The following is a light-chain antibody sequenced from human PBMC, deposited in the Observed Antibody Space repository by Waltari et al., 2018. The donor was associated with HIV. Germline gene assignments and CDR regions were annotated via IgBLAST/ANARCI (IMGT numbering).Light chain of an antibody. J-gene: IGLJ3*02. V-gene: IGLV1-47*01. CDR2: TND. CDR3: VAWDDSLSGLL. CDR1: SSHIGSNY. Sequence: QSVLTQPPSASGTPGQRVTISCSGSSSHIGSNYVYWFQQLPGTIPRLLIYTNDQRPSGVPDRFSGSKSGTSASLAISGLRSEDEADYSCVAWDDSLSGLLFGGGTKLTVL.